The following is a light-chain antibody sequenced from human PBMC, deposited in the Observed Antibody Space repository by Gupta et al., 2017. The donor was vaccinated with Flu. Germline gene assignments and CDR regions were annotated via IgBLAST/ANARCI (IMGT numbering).Light chain of an antibody. V-gene: IGKV4-1*01. CDR1: QSVLYSSNNKNY. J-gene: IGKJ1*01. Sequence: DIVRTQTNGALTVSMSEGATINCKSSQSVLYSSNNKNYLAWYQQKPGQPPKLLIYWASNRESGVPDRFSGSGSGTDFTPTISSLQAEDVAVYYCHQYYSTPPTFGQGTKVEIK. CDR3: HQYYSTPPT. CDR2: WAS.